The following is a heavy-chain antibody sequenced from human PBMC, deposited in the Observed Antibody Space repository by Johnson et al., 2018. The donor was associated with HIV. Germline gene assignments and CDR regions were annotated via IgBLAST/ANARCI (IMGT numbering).Heavy chain of an antibody. CDR3: AKVSGGGVVRWDI. V-gene: IGHV3-30*02. D-gene: IGHD3-10*01. CDR2: IRYDGSNK. J-gene: IGHJ3*02. Sequence: QVQLVESGGGVVRPGGSLRLSCAASGFIFDDYGMSWVRQAPGKGLEWVAFIRYDGSNKYYADSVKGRFTISRDNSKNTLYLQMNSLRAEDTAVYYCAKVSGGGVVRWDIWGQGTMVTVSS. CDR1: GFIFDDYG.